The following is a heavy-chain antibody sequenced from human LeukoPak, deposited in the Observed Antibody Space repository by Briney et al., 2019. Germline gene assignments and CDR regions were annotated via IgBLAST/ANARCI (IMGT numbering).Heavy chain of an antibody. CDR3: ARGQYKSGWYYEY. Sequence: SETLSLTCAVYGGSLSGYFWSWIRRPPGKGLEWIGEINHYGNTNYNPSLKSRVTISVDTSKNQFSLKLSSVTAADTAVYYCARGQYKSGWYYEYWGQGTLVTVS. CDR2: INHYGNT. D-gene: IGHD6-19*01. CDR1: GGSLSGYF. V-gene: IGHV4-34*01. J-gene: IGHJ4*02.